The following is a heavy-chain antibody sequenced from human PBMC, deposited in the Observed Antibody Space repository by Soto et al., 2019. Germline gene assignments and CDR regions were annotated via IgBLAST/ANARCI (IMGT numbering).Heavy chain of an antibody. V-gene: IGHV3-30*18. CDR2: ISYGGSNK. CDR1: GFTFSSYG. Sequence: QVQLVESGGGVVQPGRSLRLSCAASGFTFSSYGMHWVRQAPGKGLEWVAVISYGGSNKYYADSVKGRFTISRDNSKNTLYLQMNSLRAEDTAVYYCAKDRIAARPAQLAFDYLGQGTLVTVSS. CDR3: AKDRIAARPAQLAFDY. J-gene: IGHJ4*02. D-gene: IGHD6-6*01.